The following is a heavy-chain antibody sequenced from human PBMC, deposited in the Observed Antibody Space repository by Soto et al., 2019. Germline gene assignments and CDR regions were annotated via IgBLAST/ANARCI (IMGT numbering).Heavy chain of an antibody. D-gene: IGHD2-21*02. Sequence: ASVKVSCKASGGTFSSYAISWVRRAPGQGLEWMGGIIPIFGTANYAQKFQGRVTITADESTSTAYMELSSLRSEDTAVYYCARAATPGYCGGDCPSLDYWGQGTLVTVSS. CDR2: IIPIFGTA. CDR3: ARAATPGYCGGDCPSLDY. J-gene: IGHJ4*02. CDR1: GGTFSSYA. V-gene: IGHV1-69*13.